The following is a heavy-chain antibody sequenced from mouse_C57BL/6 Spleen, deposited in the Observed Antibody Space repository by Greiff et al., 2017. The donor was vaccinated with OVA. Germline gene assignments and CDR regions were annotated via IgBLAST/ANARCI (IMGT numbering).Heavy chain of an antibody. V-gene: IGHV3-6*01. D-gene: IGHD2-1*01. CDR1: GYSITSGYY. CDR3: ATLYGNYDY. Sequence: EVHLVESGPGLVKPSQSLSLTCSVTGYSITSGYYWNWIRQFPGNKLEWMGYISYDGSNNYNPSLKNRISITRDTSKNQFFLKLNSVTTEDTATYYCATLYGNYDYWGQGTTLTVSS. J-gene: IGHJ2*01. CDR2: ISYDGSN.